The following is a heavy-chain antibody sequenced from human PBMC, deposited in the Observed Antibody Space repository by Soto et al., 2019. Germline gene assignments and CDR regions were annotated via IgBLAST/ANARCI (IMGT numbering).Heavy chain of an antibody. Sequence: QVQLQESGPGLVKPSETLSLTCTLSGGSISSYYWCWIRQPPGKGLEWIGYIYYSGSTNDNPSLKSRVTISVDTSKNQVSMKLSSVTAADTAVYYWARRYGSSFDYWGQGTLVTVSS. CDR1: GGSISSYY. CDR3: ARRYGSSFDY. D-gene: IGHD5-12*01. V-gene: IGHV4-59*08. CDR2: IYYSGST. J-gene: IGHJ4*02.